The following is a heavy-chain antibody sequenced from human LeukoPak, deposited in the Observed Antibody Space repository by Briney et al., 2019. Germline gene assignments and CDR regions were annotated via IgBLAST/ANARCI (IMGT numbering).Heavy chain of an antibody. CDR1: GYTFTIYG. CDR2: ISAYNGNT. Sequence: ASVKVSCKASGYTFTIYGISWVRQAPGQGLEWMGWISAYNGNTNYAQKLQGRVTMTTDTSTSTAYMELRSLRSDDTAVYYCAKTMTTVTITDAFDIWGQGTMVTVSS. J-gene: IGHJ3*02. CDR3: AKTMTTVTITDAFDI. D-gene: IGHD4-11*01. V-gene: IGHV1-18*01.